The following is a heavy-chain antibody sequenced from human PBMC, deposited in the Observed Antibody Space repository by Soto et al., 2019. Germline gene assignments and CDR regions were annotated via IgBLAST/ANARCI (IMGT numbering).Heavy chain of an antibody. D-gene: IGHD6-6*01. CDR1: GGSFSSYS. Sequence: QVQLVQSGAEVKRPGSSVKVSCKASGGSFSSYSISWVRQAPGQGLEWMGGIIPIFGATNYAEKFQGRGTISADESASTAYMEVSGLRSEDTAVYYLARDGDHIAARHWGQGTLVTVSS. CDR2: IIPIFGAT. CDR3: ARDGDHIAARH. V-gene: IGHV1-69*01. J-gene: IGHJ4*02.